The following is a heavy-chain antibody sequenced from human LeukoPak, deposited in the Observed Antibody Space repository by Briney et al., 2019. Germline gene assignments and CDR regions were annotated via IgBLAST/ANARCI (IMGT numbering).Heavy chain of an antibody. Sequence: GGSLRLSCAASGFTFSDYYMSWIRQAPGKGLEWVSYISSSGSKIYFADSVKGRFTISRDNAENTLYLQMNNLRAEDTAMYYCVREPPESMPGTGSPLDYWGQGTLVTVSS. D-gene: IGHD3-10*01. CDR2: ISSSGSKI. CDR3: VREPPESMPGTGSPLDY. CDR1: GFTFSDYY. V-gene: IGHV3-11*01. J-gene: IGHJ4*02.